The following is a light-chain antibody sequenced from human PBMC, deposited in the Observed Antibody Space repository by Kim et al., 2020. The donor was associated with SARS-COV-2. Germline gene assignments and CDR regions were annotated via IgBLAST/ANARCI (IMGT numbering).Light chain of an antibody. CDR1: QTVCSTC. CDR3: QQYGTSPPYT. J-gene: IGKJ2*01. CDR2: SAS. V-gene: IGKV3-20*01. Sequence: SSGESATLSCRASQTVCSTCLAWYQQKPGQAPRLLIYSASTRATGIPDRFSGGASGTDFTLTISRLEPEDFAVYYCQQYGTSPPYTFGQGTKLEI.